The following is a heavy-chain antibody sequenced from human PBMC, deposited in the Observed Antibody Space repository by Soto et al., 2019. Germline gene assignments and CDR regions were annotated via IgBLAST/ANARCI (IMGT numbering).Heavy chain of an antibody. J-gene: IGHJ3*02. CDR3: AKYNYVWGSYRYPFDAFDI. CDR1: GFTFSSYA. Sequence: GGSLRLSCAASGFTFSSYAMSWVRQAPGKGLEWVSAISGSGGSTYYADSVKGRFTISRDNSKNTLYLQMNSLRAEDTAVYYCAKYNYVWGSYRYPFDAFDIWGQGKMVTVSS. CDR2: ISGSGGST. D-gene: IGHD3-16*02. V-gene: IGHV3-23*01.